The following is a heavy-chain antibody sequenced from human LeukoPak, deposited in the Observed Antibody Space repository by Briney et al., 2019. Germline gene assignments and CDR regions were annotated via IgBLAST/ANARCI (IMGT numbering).Heavy chain of an antibody. Sequence: SETLSLTCTVSGGSISSYYWSWIRQPPGKGLEWIGYIYYSGSTNYNPSLKSRVTISVDTSKNQFSLKLSSVTAADTAVYCCARVPGDYGYYYYGMDVWGQGTTVTVS. CDR2: IYYSGST. J-gene: IGHJ6*02. V-gene: IGHV4-59*01. D-gene: IGHD4-17*01. CDR3: ARVPGDYGYYYYGMDV. CDR1: GGSISSYY.